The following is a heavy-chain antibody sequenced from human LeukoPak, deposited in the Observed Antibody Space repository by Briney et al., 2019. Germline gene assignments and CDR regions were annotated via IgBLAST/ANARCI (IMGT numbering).Heavy chain of an antibody. CDR1: GFTFSSYE. J-gene: IGHJ4*02. D-gene: IGHD3/OR15-3a*01. CDR3: AREDYYFDY. Sequence: GGSLRLSCAASGFTFSSYEMNWVRQAPGKGLEWVSYISSRGSTIYYADSVKGRFTISRDNAKNSLYLQMNSLRAEDTAVYYCAREDYYFDYWGQGTLVTVSS. CDR2: ISSRGSTI. V-gene: IGHV3-48*03.